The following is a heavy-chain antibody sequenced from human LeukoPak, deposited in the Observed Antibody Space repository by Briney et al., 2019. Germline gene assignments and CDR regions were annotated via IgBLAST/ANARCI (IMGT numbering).Heavy chain of an antibody. J-gene: IGHJ6*04. CDR1: GGSISSSSYY. D-gene: IGHD1-7*01. V-gene: IGHV4-39*07. Sequence: SETLSLTCTVSGGSISSSSYYWGWIRQPPGKGLEWIGSIYYSGSTYYNPSLKSRVTISVDASKNQFSLKLSSVTAADTAVYYCARDGGITGTTGMDVWGKGTTVTVSS. CDR3: ARDGGITGTTGMDV. CDR2: IYYSGST.